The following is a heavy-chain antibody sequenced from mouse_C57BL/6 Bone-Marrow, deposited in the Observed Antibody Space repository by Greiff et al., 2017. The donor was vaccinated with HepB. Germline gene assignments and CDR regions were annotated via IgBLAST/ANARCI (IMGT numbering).Heavy chain of an antibody. Sequence: VQLQQSGAELVRPGTSVKVSCKASGYAFTNYLIEWVKQRPGQGLEWIGVINPGSGGTNYNEKFKGKATLTADKSSSTAYMQLSSLTSEDSAVYFCARPPSHYYGSSYGYFDVWGTGTTGTVSS. CDR1: GYAFTNYL. D-gene: IGHD1-1*01. CDR3: ARPPSHYYGSSYGYFDV. V-gene: IGHV1-54*01. CDR2: INPGSGGT. J-gene: IGHJ1*03.